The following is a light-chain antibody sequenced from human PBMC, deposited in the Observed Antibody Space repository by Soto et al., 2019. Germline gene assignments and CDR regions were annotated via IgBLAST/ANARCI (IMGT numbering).Light chain of an antibody. J-gene: IGKJ2*01. CDR3: QKYNSSPHT. CDR2: AAS. CDR1: QGISNY. V-gene: IGKV1-27*01. Sequence: DIQMTQSPSSLSASVGDRVTITCRASQGISNYLAWYQQKPGKVPKLLIYAASTLQSGVPSRFSGSGSGTDVALTISSLQPEDVATYYCQKYNSSPHTFGQGIKMEIK.